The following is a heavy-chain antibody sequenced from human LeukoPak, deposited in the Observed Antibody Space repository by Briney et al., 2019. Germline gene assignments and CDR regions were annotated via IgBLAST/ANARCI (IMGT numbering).Heavy chain of an antibody. CDR1: GFTFSNYA. CDR3: ARNRYSGWYQRGGHAFDI. J-gene: IGHJ3*02. Sequence: GGSLRLSCAASGFTFSNYAMHWVRQAPGKGLEWVAVISYDGSNKYYGDSVKGRFTISRDNSKNTLYLLMNSLRAEDTAVYYCARNRYSGWYQRGGHAFDIWGQGTMVTVSS. CDR2: ISYDGSNK. V-gene: IGHV3-30-3*01. D-gene: IGHD6-19*01.